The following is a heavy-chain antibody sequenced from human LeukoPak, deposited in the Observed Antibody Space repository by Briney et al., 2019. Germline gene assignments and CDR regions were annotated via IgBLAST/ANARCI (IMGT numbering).Heavy chain of an antibody. Sequence: PGGSLRLSCAASGFTFSSYWMSWVRQAPGKRLEWLANIKQDGSEKYYVDSVKGRFTISRDNPKNSLYLQMNSLRAEDTAVYYCARYSGNYRAFDIWGQGTMVTVSS. D-gene: IGHD1-26*01. J-gene: IGHJ3*02. V-gene: IGHV3-7*05. CDR1: GFTFSSYW. CDR3: ARYSGNYRAFDI. CDR2: IKQDGSEK.